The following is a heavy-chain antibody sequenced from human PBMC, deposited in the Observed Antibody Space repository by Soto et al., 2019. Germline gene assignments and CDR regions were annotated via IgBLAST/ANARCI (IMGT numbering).Heavy chain of an antibody. V-gene: IGHV4-59*01. J-gene: IGHJ6*02. CDR3: ARGEDAFFYYGLGV. CDR1: GGSITSSY. CDR2: IYDTGISGYTPST. Sequence: SETLSLTCTVSGGSITSSYWSWIRRPPGKGLEWIAYIYDTGISGYTPSTSYNPSLKSRVTMSVDTSKSQFSLKLTSVTAADTAVYYCARGEDAFFYYGLGVWGQGITVTVSS.